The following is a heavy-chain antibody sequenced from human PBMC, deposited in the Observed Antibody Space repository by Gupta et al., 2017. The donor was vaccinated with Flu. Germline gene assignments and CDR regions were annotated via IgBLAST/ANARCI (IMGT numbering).Heavy chain of an antibody. V-gene: IGHV3-9*01. Sequence: SWNSGSIGYADSVKGRFTISRDNAKNSLYLQMNSLRAEDTALYYCAKARSSSRLRSGMDVWGQGTTVTVSS. D-gene: IGHD6-6*01. J-gene: IGHJ6*02. CDR2: SWNSGSI. CDR3: AKARSSSRLRSGMDV.